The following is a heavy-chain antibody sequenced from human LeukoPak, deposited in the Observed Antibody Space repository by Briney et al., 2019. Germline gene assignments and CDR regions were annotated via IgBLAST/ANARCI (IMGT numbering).Heavy chain of an antibody. CDR1: GFTFSDYY. J-gene: IGHJ4*02. Sequence: GRSLRLSCAASGFTFSDYYMSWIRQAPGKGLEGVSYISSSSSYTNYADSVKGRFTISRDTAKNSLYLQMNSLRAEDTAVYYCARGRTTVVTQGSYDYWGQGTLVTVSS. V-gene: IGHV3-11*06. D-gene: IGHD4-23*01. CDR2: ISSSSSYT. CDR3: ARGRTTVVTQGSYDY.